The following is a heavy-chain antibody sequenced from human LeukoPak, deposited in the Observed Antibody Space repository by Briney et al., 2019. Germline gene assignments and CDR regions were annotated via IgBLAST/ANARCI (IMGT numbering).Heavy chain of an antibody. J-gene: IGHJ4*02. CDR2: IYYSGST. CDR3: ARGRDGYRRGFFDY. CDR1: GGSISSYY. V-gene: IGHV4-59*01. Sequence: SVTLSLTCTVSGGSISSYYWSWIRQPPGQGLEWIGYIYYSGSTNYNPSLKSRVTISVDTSKNQFSLKLSSVTAADTAVYYCARGRDGYRRGFFDYWGQGALVTVSS. D-gene: IGHD5-24*01.